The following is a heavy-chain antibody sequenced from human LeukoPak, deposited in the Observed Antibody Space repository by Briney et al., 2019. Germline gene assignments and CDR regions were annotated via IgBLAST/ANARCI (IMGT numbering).Heavy chain of an antibody. CDR1: GGSISSSSYY. Sequence: SETLSLTCTVSGGSISSSSYYWGWIRQPPGKGLEWIGRIYYSGSTYYNTALKSRVTISVDTSKNQFSLKLSSVTAADTAVYYCASQGSSSWYFEGLGPLSYWGQGTLVTVSS. CDR3: ASQGSSSWYFEGLGPLSY. D-gene: IGHD6-13*01. V-gene: IGHV4-39*01. CDR2: IYYSGST. J-gene: IGHJ4*02.